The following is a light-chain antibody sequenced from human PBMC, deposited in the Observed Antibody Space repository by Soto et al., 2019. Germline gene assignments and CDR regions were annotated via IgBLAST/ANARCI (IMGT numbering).Light chain of an antibody. V-gene: IGKV3-20*01. CDR1: QTVTSSY. Sequence: EIVLTQSPDTLSLSPGERATLSCTASQTVTSSYLAWYQQKPGQAPRLLIYGASIRATGIPDRFSGRGSGTDFTLSISSLEPEDFAVYYCQQYSGSRQFTFVPGTKVDI. CDR3: QQYSGSRQFT. J-gene: IGKJ3*01. CDR2: GAS.